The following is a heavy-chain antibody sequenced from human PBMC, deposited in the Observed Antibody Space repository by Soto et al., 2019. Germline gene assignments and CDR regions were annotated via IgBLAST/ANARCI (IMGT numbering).Heavy chain of an antibody. Sequence: PSETLSLTCTVSGGSVSSGSYYWSWIRQPPGKGLEWIGYIYYSGSTNYNPSLKSRVTISVDTSKNQFSLKLSSVTAADTAVYYCAREVRKYYYYGMDVWGQGTTVTVSS. D-gene: IGHD2-2*01. CDR3: AREVRKYYYYGMDV. V-gene: IGHV4-61*01. CDR1: GGSVSSGSYY. CDR2: IYYSGST. J-gene: IGHJ6*02.